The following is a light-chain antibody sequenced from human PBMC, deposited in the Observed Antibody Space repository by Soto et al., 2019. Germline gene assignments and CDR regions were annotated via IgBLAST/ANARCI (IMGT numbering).Light chain of an antibody. CDR3: HQYKSYPYT. V-gene: IGKV1-5*03. J-gene: IGKJ2*01. CDR1: QSISSW. CDR2: RAS. Sequence: DIQMTQSPSTLSASVGDRVTITCRARQSISSWLAWYQQKPVKAPKLLIFRASTLASGVPSRISGGGSGTEFTLTISSLQPDDFAPYYCHQYKSYPYTFGQGTKLEIK.